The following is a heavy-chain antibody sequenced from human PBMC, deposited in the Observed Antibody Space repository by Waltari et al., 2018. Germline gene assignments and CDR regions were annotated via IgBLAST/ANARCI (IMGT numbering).Heavy chain of an antibody. J-gene: IGHJ4*02. D-gene: IGHD1-1*01. CDR2: IYSGGSST. Sequence: EVQLLESGGGLVQPGGSLRLSCAASGFTFSSYAMSWVRQAPGKGLEWVSVIYSGGSSTYYADSVKGRFTISRDNSKNTLYLQMNSLRAEDTAVYYCAKVEFGGTTHFDYWGQGTLVTVSS. CDR1: GFTFSSYA. V-gene: IGHV3-23*03. CDR3: AKVEFGGTTHFDY.